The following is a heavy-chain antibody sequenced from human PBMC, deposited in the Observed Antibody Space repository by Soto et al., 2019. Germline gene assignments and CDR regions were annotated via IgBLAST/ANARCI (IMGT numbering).Heavy chain of an antibody. CDR3: ARHQSHSSSYVDP. CDR1: SGSISSSSYY. V-gene: IGHV4-39*01. CDR2: IYYSGST. J-gene: IGHJ5*02. D-gene: IGHD6-13*01. Sequence: SETLSLTCTVSSGSISSSSYYWGWIRQPPGKGLEWIGSIYYSGSTYYNPSLKSRVTISVDTSKNQFSLKLSSVTAADTAVYYCARHQSHSSSYVDPWGQGTLVTVSS.